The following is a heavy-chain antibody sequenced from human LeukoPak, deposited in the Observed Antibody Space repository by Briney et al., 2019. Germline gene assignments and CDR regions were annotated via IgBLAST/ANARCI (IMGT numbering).Heavy chain of an antibody. D-gene: IGHD6-6*01. CDR1: GFPFSSYS. J-gene: IGHJ4*02. CDR3: ARAYGSSSPFDY. Sequence: GGSLRPSCASSGFPFSSYSMNWVPQARGKGLEWVSYISSSSSTIYYADSVKGGFTISRDNAKNSLYLQMNSLRAEDTAVYYCARAYGSSSPFDYWGQGTLVTVSS. V-gene: IGHV3-48*01. CDR2: ISSSSSTI.